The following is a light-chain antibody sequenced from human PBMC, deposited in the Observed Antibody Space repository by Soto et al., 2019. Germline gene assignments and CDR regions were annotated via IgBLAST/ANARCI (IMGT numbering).Light chain of an antibody. Sequence: DIHVTQSTSSRTASVRDKVTITCRARNGISSYLTWYQQKPGKAPKLLIYDASSLHSGVPARFSGSGSGTDFTLTISSLQPEDFATYYCQQSYSTPPTFGQGTKVDIK. J-gene: IGKJ1*01. V-gene: IGKV1-39*01. CDR2: DAS. CDR3: QQSYSTPPT. CDR1: NGISSY.